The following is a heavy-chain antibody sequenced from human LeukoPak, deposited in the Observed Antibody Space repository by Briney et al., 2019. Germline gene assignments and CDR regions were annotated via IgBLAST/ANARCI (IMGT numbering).Heavy chain of an antibody. CDR2: ISAYNGNT. Sequence: ASVKVSCKASGYTFTSYGISWVRQAPGQGLEWMGWISAYNGNTNYAQKLQGRVTITADKSTSTAYMELSSLRSEDTAVYYCARQENSGYDPRPFDYWGQGTLVTVSS. J-gene: IGHJ4*02. D-gene: IGHD5-12*01. CDR3: ARQENSGYDPRPFDY. V-gene: IGHV1-18*01. CDR1: GYTFTSYG.